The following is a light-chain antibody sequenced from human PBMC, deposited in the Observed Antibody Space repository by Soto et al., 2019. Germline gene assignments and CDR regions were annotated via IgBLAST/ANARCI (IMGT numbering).Light chain of an antibody. CDR1: QSVGTY. CDR3: QQYDNLPPWT. Sequence: EIVMTQSPATLSVSPGERATLSCKASQSVGTYLAWYQQKPGQAPRLLIYGASTRATGVPARFSGGGSGTEFTLTISSLQSEDFAIYHCQQYDNLPPWTFGQGNKGEIK. CDR2: GAS. V-gene: IGKV3-15*01. J-gene: IGKJ1*01.